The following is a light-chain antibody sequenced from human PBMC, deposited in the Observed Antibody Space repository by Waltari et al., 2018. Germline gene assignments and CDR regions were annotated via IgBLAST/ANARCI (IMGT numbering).Light chain of an antibody. CDR3: AAWDDSLSGPV. Sequence: QSVLTQPPSASGTPGQRVTIPCSGSSSNIGSNYVYWYQQLPGPAPKRLIYRNNQRPSGVPDRFSGSKSGTSASLAISGLRSEDEADYYCAAWDDSLSGPVFGGGTKLTVL. J-gene: IGLJ3*02. CDR2: RNN. CDR1: SSNIGSNY. V-gene: IGLV1-47*01.